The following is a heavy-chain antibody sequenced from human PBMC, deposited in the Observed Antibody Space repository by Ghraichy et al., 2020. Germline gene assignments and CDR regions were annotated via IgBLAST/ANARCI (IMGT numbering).Heavy chain of an antibody. CDR1: GFTFSSYS. D-gene: IGHD5-18*01. J-gene: IGHJ6*02. Sequence: GGSLRLSCAASGFTFSSYSMNWVRQAPGKGLEWVSSISSSSSYIYYADSVKGRFTISRDNAKNSLYLQMNSLRAEDTAVYYCARDPPRTAMGPYYYYYYGMDVWGQGTTVTVSS. CDR3: ARDPPRTAMGPYYYYYYGMDV. CDR2: ISSSSSYI. V-gene: IGHV3-21*01.